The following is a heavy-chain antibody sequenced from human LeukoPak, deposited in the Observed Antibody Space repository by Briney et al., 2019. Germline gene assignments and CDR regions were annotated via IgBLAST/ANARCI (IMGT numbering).Heavy chain of an antibody. CDR1: GGSISSDNYY. D-gene: IGHD1-26*01. CDR2: IYTIGST. CDR3: ARDYRLTQIQD. J-gene: IGHJ1*01. V-gene: IGHV4-61*02. Sequence: SETLSLTCSVSGGSISSDNYYWSWIRQPAGKGLEWIGRIYTIGSTNYNPSLKSRVTISVERPKNQFSLKVSSVTAADTAVYYCARDYRLTQIQDWGQGTLVTVSS.